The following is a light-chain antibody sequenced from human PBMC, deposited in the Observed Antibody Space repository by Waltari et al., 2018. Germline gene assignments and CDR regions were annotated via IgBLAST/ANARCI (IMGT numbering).Light chain of an antibody. Sequence: EIVLTQSPGTLSLSPGERATLPCRASQSVSTSYLAWYQQKPGQAPSLLIYGASSRATTVTEEFCGGGSATEFAITISSMVPEEFAVYYYWQYDSSPRYTFGQGTKLEIK. V-gene: IGKV3-20*01. J-gene: IGKJ2*01. CDR2: GAS. CDR3: WQYDSSPRYT. CDR1: QSVSTSY.